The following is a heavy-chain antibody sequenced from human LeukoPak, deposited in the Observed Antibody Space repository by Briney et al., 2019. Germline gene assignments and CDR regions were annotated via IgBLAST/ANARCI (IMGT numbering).Heavy chain of an antibody. J-gene: IGHJ6*03. Sequence: SETLSLTCTVSGGSISSYYWSWIRQPPGKGLEWIGYIYYSGSTNYNPSLKSRVTISVDTSKNQFSLKLSSVTAADTAVYYCARDSSYYYYMDVWGKGTTVTVPS. D-gene: IGHD2/OR15-2a*01. CDR1: GGSISSYY. V-gene: IGHV4-59*01. CDR2: IYYSGST. CDR3: ARDSSYYYYMDV.